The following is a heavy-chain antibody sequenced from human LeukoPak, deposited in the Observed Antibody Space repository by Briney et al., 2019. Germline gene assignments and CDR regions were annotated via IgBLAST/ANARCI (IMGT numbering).Heavy chain of an antibody. CDR3: AKDFSSNPYYFDY. V-gene: IGHV4-59*01. Sequence: SETLSLTCSVSGGSISSYYWSWIRQPPGKGLEWIGYFYYSGSTNYNPSLKSRVTISVDTSKNQFSLKLSSVTAADTALYYCAKDFSSNPYYFDYWGQGTLVTVSS. J-gene: IGHJ4*02. D-gene: IGHD2/OR15-2a*01. CDR2: FYYSGST. CDR1: GGSISSYY.